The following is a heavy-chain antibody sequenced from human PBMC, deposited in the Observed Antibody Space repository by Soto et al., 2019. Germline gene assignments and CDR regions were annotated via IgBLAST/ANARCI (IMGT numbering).Heavy chain of an antibody. V-gene: IGHV3-21*01. CDR3: AKVGRYFPERTESD. CDR1: GFDFNSHT. Sequence: EVLLVESGGGLVKPGGSLKLSCAASGFDFNSHTMSWVRQAPGKGLEWVSTISSKSAYIYYADSLKGRFTVSRDNAETSLYLHMTSLTVDDTAVYYCAKVGRYFPERTESDWGQGTLVTVSS. CDR2: ISSKSAYI. J-gene: IGHJ4*02. D-gene: IGHD3-16*01.